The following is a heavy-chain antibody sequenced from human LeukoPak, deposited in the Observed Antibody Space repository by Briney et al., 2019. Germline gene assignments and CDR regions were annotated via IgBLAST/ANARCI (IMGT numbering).Heavy chain of an antibody. V-gene: IGHV3-30-3*01. J-gene: IGHJ4*02. D-gene: IGHD7-27*01. Sequence: GGSLRLSCAASGFTFNTYAMHWVRQAPGKGLEWVAVIAYDGNNKYYGDSVRRRFTISRDNSKNTLFLQMNSLRADDTAVYYCARDNNWGSTHYWGQGVLVTVSS. CDR3: ARDNNWGSTHY. CDR1: GFTFNTYA. CDR2: IAYDGNNK.